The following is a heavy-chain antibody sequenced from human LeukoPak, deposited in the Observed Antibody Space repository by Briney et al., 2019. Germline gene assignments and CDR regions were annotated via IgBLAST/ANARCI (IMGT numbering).Heavy chain of an antibody. CDR1: GFNFGATY. Sequence: GGSLRLSCAASGFNFGATYMTWIRQAPGKGLEWVSYISNRGIIINYADSVKGRFTISRDYSTNTLYLEMNSLRTEDTALYYCVYYTIYGVVRWFDPWGQGTLVTVSS. D-gene: IGHD3-3*01. V-gene: IGHV3-11*01. CDR2: ISNRGIII. J-gene: IGHJ5*02. CDR3: VYYTIYGVVRWFDP.